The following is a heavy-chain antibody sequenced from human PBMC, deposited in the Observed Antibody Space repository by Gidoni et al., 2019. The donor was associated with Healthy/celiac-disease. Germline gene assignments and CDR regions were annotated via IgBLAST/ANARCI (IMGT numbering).Heavy chain of an antibody. D-gene: IGHD6-13*01. CDR3: ARGDSSSWYGAFDY. CDR1: GFTVSSNY. J-gene: IGHJ4*02. V-gene: IGHV3-53*01. CDR2: IYSGGST. Sequence: EVQLVESGGGLIQPGGSLSLSCAASGFTVSSNYMSWVRQAPGKGLEWVSVIYSGGSTYYADSVKGRFTISRDNSKNTLYLQMNSLRAEDTAVYYCARGDSSSWYGAFDYWGQGTLVTVSS.